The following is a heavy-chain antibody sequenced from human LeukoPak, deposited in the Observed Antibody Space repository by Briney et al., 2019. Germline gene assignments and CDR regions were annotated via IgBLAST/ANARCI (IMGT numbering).Heavy chain of an antibody. Sequence: SETLSLTCTVSGASISSSNYYWGWIRQPPGKGLEWIGSIFYSGTTYYNPSLNSRVTISVDTSKNQFSLKLSSVTAADTAVYYCARDNDELGKGPFDYWGQGTLVTVSS. V-gene: IGHV4-39*07. J-gene: IGHJ4*02. CDR1: GASISSSNYY. CDR2: IFYSGTT. D-gene: IGHD1-1*01. CDR3: ARDNDELGKGPFDY.